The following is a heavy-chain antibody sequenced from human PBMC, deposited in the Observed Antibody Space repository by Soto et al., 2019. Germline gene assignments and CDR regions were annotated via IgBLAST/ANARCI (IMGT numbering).Heavy chain of an antibody. D-gene: IGHD7-27*01. J-gene: IGHJ4*02. CDR1: GGSISNHY. V-gene: IGHV4-59*11. CDR2: IYYNGNT. CDR3: TRANWYSEY. Sequence: SETLSLTCTVSGGSISNHYWSWIRQSPGKGLEWIGYIYYNGNTNYNPSLKSRFTMSVDTSRNQISLKLTSVTAADTAVYYCTRANWYSEYWGQGTLVTVSS.